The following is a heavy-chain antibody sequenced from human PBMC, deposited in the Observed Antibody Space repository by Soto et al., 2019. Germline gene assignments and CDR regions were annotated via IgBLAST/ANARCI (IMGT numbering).Heavy chain of an antibody. V-gene: IGHV1-69*02. Sequence: SVKVSCKASGGTFSSYTISWVRQAPGQGLEWMGRIIPILGIANYAQKFQGRVTITADKSTSTAYMELSSLRSEDTAVYYCARIGGHDSSGYYYGSAFDIWGQGTMVT. CDR2: IIPILGIA. CDR1: GGTFSSYT. D-gene: IGHD3-22*01. CDR3: ARIGGHDSSGYYYGSAFDI. J-gene: IGHJ3*02.